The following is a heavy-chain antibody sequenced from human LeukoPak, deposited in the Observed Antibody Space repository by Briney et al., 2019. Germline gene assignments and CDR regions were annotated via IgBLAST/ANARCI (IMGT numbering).Heavy chain of an antibody. Sequence: GASVKVSCKASGYTFTSYDINWVRQATGQGLEGMGWMNPNSGNTGYAQKFQGRVTMTRNTSISTAYMELSSLRSEDTAVYYCARGLMVYAGIRFDPWGQGTLVTVSS. D-gene: IGHD2-8*01. CDR3: ARGLMVYAGIRFDP. CDR2: MNPNSGNT. CDR1: GYTFTSYD. J-gene: IGHJ5*02. V-gene: IGHV1-8*01.